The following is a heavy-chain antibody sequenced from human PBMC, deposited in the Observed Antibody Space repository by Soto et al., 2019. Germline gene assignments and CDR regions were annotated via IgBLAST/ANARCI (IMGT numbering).Heavy chain of an antibody. J-gene: IGHJ4*02. V-gene: IGHV3-33*08. CDR3: ASEGDTAMVTSSDY. CDR1: GFAFSSYA. Sequence: LRLSCEASGFAFSSYAMHWVRQSPGKGLEWVAVIKSDGTTQDYIDSVKGRFFVSRDNGKKTVYLQMNSLRAEDTAVYYCASEGDTAMVTSSDYCGQGTLVTVSS. D-gene: IGHD5-18*01. CDR2: IKSDGTTQ.